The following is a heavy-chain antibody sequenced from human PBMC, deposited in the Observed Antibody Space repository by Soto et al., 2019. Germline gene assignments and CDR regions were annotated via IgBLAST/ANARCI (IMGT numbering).Heavy chain of an antibody. CDR2: INPSGGST. V-gene: IGHV1-46*01. J-gene: IGHJ3*02. CDR3: ARAGRITMIVVVPFGAFDI. CDR1: VYSFTSYY. Sequence: XSVKISCKASVYSFTSYYIHWVRQAPGQGLAWMGIINPSGGSTSYAQKFQGRVTMTRDTSTSTVYMELSSLRSEDTAVYYCARAGRITMIVVVPFGAFDIWGQGTMVTVSS. D-gene: IGHD3-22*01.